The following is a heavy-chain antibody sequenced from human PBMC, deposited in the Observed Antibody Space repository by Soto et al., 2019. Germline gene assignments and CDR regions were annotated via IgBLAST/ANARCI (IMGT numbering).Heavy chain of an antibody. Sequence: GGSLSLSCAASGFTFDDYAMHWVRQAPGKGLEWVSGISWNSGSIGYADSVKGRFTISRDNAKNSLYLQMNSLRAEDTALYYCAKGDDYCSGGSCYFVDYWGQGTLVTVSS. CDR3: AKGDDYCSGGSCYFVDY. CDR1: GFTFDDYA. J-gene: IGHJ4*02. D-gene: IGHD2-15*01. CDR2: ISWNSGSI. V-gene: IGHV3-9*01.